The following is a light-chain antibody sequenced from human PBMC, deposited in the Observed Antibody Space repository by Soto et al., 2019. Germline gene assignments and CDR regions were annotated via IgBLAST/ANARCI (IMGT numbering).Light chain of an antibody. Sequence: QSALTQPASVSGSPGQSIAISCTGTSSDVDGYNYVSWYQHHPGKAPKLMIYDVSSRPSGVSNRFSGSKSDNTASLTISGLQAEDEADYYCISYTTISTYVFGTGTKVTVL. V-gene: IGLV2-14*03. CDR2: DVS. J-gene: IGLJ1*01. CDR1: SSDVDGYNY. CDR3: ISYTTISTYV.